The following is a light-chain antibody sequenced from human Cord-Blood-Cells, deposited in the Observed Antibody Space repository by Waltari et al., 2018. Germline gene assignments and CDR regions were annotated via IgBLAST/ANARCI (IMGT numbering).Light chain of an antibody. CDR1: QSISSY. CDR2: AAS. J-gene: IGKJ4*01. CDR3: QQSYSTPQGLT. V-gene: IGKV1-39*01. Sequence: DIQMTQSPSSLSASVGDRVTITCRASQSISSYLHWYQQKPGKAPKLLIYAASSLQSGVPSRFSGSGSGTDFTLTISSLQPEDFATYYCQQSYSTPQGLTFGGGTKVEIK.